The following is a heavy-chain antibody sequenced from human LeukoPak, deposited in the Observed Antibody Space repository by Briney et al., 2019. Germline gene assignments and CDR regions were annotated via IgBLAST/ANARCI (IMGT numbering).Heavy chain of an antibody. CDR3: ARGPYSGSYPN. CDR1: GFVFSNYD. J-gene: IGHJ4*02. V-gene: IGHV3-13*01. CDR2: ILVAGDT. D-gene: IGHD1-26*01. Sequence: PGGSLRLSCAASGFVFSNYDMHWVRQSTRKGLEWVAHILVAGDTQYADSVKGRFTISRDNAKRSVFLQMNNLRDGDTAVYYCARGPYSGSYPNWGQGTLVTVSS.